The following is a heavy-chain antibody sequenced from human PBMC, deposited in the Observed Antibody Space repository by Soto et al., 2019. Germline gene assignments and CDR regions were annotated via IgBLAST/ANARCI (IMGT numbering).Heavy chain of an antibody. CDR1: GGSFSGYY. V-gene: IGHV4-34*01. Sequence: SETLSLTCAVYGGSFSGYYWSWIRQPPGKGLEWIGEINHSGSTNYNPSLKSRVTISVDTSKNQFSLKLSSVAAADTAVYYCARGRRSWLYYFDYWGQGTLVTVSS. J-gene: IGHJ4*02. D-gene: IGHD6-13*01. CDR3: ARGRRSWLYYFDY. CDR2: INHSGST.